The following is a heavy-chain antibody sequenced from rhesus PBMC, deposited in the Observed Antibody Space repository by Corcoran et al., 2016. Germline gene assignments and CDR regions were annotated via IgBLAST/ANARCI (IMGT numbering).Heavy chain of an antibody. CDR3: ARYSSCSYYFDY. V-gene: IGHV4-65*01. D-gene: IGHD6-13*01. J-gene: IGHJ4*01. CDR2: ISGNMGTT. CDR1: GGSISSSNW. Sequence: QVQLQESGPGLVKPSETLSLTCAVSGGSISSSNWWSWIRQPPGKGLEWIGYISGNMGTTYYNPSLKSRVTISTDTSKNQFSLKLSSVTAADTAVYYCARYSSCSYYFDYWGQGVLVTVSS.